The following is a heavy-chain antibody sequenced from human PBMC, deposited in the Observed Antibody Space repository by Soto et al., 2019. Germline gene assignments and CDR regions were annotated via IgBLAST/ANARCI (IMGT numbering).Heavy chain of an antibody. CDR2: ISPNNGAT. Sequence: QVQLVQSGAEVKKPGASMKVSCKASGYTFSDYYMHWVRQAPGQGLECMGWISPNNGATNYAQKFQDRVTMTRDASITTAYMELSRLRSDDTAVYCCARGGEFCSTGSCNSSLGDAFDVWGQGTTVTVSS. CDR1: GYTFSDYY. CDR3: ARGGEFCSTGSCNSSLGDAFDV. D-gene: IGHD2-15*01. J-gene: IGHJ3*01. V-gene: IGHV1-2*02.